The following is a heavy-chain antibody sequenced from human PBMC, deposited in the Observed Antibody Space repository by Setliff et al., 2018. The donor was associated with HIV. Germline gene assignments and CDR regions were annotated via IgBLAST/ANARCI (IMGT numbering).Heavy chain of an antibody. CDR2: INTSGGSA. J-gene: IGHJ4*03. Sequence: GASVKVSCKASGYTFTSYPMPWVRQAPGQGLEWMGVINTSGGSAGYAEKFRGRVTMTKDTSTSTVYMDLRNLRSEGTAVYYCARNQGDSSGWYAGDYWGHGTLGTVSS. CDR3: ARNQGDSSGWYAGDY. V-gene: IGHV1-46*01. CDR1: GYTFTSYP. D-gene: IGHD6-19*01.